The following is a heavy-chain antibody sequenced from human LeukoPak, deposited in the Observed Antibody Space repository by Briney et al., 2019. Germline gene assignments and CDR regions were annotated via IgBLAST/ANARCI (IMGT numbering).Heavy chain of an antibody. Sequence: PGGSLRLSCAASGFTFSSYEMNWVRQAPGKGLEWVSYISSSGSTIYYADSVKGRFTISRDNSKSTLYLQMNSLRAEDTALYYCAKDSLQFTTSGSPGDYWGQGTLVTVSS. J-gene: IGHJ4*02. CDR2: ISSSGSTI. CDR3: AKDSLQFTTSGSPGDY. V-gene: IGHV3-48*03. CDR1: GFTFSSYE. D-gene: IGHD1-26*01.